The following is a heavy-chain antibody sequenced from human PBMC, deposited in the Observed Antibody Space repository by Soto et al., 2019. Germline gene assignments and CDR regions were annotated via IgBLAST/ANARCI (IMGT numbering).Heavy chain of an antibody. CDR3: ARNGLTFPVRPTYYLAH. Sequence: QVQLEQSGAEVKKPGASVKVSCKATGYTFASYGISWVRQAPGQGLEWMGWISNYNGKINYTQKFQGRVTVTTDKSTTTAYMELRNLRSDDTAVYFCARNGLTFPVRPTYYLAHWGQGTLVTVAS. D-gene: IGHD2-8*01. CDR2: ISNYNGKI. CDR1: GYTFASYG. J-gene: IGHJ4*02. V-gene: IGHV1-18*04.